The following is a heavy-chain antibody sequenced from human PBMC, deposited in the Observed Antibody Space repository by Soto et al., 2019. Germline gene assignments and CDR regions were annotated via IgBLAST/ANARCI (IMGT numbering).Heavy chain of an antibody. D-gene: IGHD5-18*01. J-gene: IGHJ4*02. CDR1: GFIFSEYW. CDR3: TRGDGDRYDGNGYLGRH. CDR2: IKSDGSGA. Sequence: EVQLVESGGGLVQPGGSLTLSCAASGFIFSEYWMHWVRQAPGKGLEWVSRIKSDGSGAYYADSVRGRLTISRDNARSTLQLQMSSLRAEERAVYFWTRGDGDRYDGNGYLGRHWGQGTLVPVSS. V-gene: IGHV3-74*01.